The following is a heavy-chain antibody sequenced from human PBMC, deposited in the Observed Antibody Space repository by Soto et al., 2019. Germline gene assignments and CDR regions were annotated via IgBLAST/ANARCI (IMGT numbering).Heavy chain of an antibody. J-gene: IGHJ4*02. CDR1: GFMFSSAW. CDR3: VEGWNDF. Sequence: EVQVVESGGDLVEPGGSLRLSCETSGFMFSSAWMSWVRQAPGKGLEWVARIKSKKDGGARDYAAPVNGRFSISGDDSKSTVYLQMNSLRAEDTALYYCVEGWNDFWGQGTLVTVSS. D-gene: IGHD1-1*01. CDR2: IKSKKDGGAR. V-gene: IGHV3-15*01.